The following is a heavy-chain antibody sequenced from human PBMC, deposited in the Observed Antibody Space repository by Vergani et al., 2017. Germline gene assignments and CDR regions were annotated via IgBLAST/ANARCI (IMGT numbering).Heavy chain of an antibody. CDR2: ISSSSSYT. D-gene: IGHD3-10*01. CDR1: GFTFSDYY. Sequence: QVQLVESGGGLVKPGGSLRLSCAASGFTFSDYYMSWIRQAPGKGLEWVSYISSSSSYTNYADSVKGRFTISRDNAKNSLYLQMNSLRAEDTAVYYCARGSYGSGSYKQYGMDVWGQGTTVTVSS. V-gene: IGHV3-11*05. J-gene: IGHJ6*02. CDR3: ARGSYGSGSYKQYGMDV.